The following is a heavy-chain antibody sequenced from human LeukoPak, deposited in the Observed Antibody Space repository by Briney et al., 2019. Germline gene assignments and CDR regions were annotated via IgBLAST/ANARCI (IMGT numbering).Heavy chain of an antibody. Sequence: SETLSLTCTVSGGSISSSSYYWGWIRQPPGKGLEWIGSIYYSGSTYYNPSLKSRVTISVDTSKNQFSLKLSSVTAADTAVYYCARRGDTADYWGQGTLVTVSS. V-gene: IGHV4-39*01. CDR2: IYYSGST. J-gene: IGHJ4*02. CDR3: ARRGDTADY. CDR1: GGSISSSSYY. D-gene: IGHD2-21*01.